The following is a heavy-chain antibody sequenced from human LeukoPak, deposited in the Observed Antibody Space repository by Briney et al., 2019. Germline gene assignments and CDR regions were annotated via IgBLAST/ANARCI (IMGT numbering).Heavy chain of an antibody. CDR2: IYYSGST. Sequence: SETLSLTCTVSGGSISSSSYSWGWIRQPPGKGLEWIGSIYYSGSTYYNPSLKSRVTISVDTSKNQFSLKLSSVTAADTAVYYCASTEISGGSSNRFDPWGQGTLVTVSS. J-gene: IGHJ5*02. CDR1: GGSISSSSYS. V-gene: IGHV4-39*01. D-gene: IGHD2-15*01. CDR3: ASTEISGGSSNRFDP.